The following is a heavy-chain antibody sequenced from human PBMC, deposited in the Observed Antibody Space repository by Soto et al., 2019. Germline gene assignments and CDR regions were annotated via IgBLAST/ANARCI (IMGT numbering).Heavy chain of an antibody. J-gene: IGHJ2*01. CDR1: GGAITTSTYY. CDR2: IHYSGST. V-gene: IGHV4-39*02. D-gene: IGHD3-3*01. CDR3: ARLLESALRYFDL. Sequence: SETLSLTCTVSGGAITTSTYYWGWVRQPPGKAQEWIATIHYSGSTYYNTSLESRINISVDTYKNHFSLKLSSVTDADTAVYYCARLLESALRYFDLRCRGTLVT.